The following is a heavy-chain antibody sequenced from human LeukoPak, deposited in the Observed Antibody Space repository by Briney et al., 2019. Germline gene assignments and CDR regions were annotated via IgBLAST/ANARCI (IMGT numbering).Heavy chain of an antibody. Sequence: SETLSLTCTLSGGSITNQYWSWIRQPPGKGLEWIGYIYYSGSTNYNPSLKSRVTISVDTSKNQFSLKLRSVTAADTAVYYCARVSGYHWESFYDYWGRGTLVTVSS. CDR1: GGSITNQY. CDR3: ARVSGYHWESFYDY. V-gene: IGHV4-59*11. J-gene: IGHJ4*02. CDR2: IYYSGST. D-gene: IGHD5-12*01.